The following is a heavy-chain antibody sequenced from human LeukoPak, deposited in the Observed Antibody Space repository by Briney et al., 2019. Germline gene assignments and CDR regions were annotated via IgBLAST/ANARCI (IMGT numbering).Heavy chain of an antibody. D-gene: IGHD3-22*01. CDR3: ARRRYYDGSGYLE. CDR2: IYYSGRT. J-gene: IGHJ1*01. Sequence: SETLSLTCSVSGDSVSRSDSYWGWIRQPPGKGLEWIGTIYYSGRTYYSPSLKSRVTMSVDPSNNQFSLNLRSVTAADTAVYYCARRRYYDGSGYLEWGQGTLLSVSS. CDR1: GDSVSRSDSY. V-gene: IGHV4-39*01.